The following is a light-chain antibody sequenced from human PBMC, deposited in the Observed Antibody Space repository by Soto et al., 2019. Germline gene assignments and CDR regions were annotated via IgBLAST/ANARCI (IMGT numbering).Light chain of an antibody. Sequence: LYDVSNRATGIQDRFSGSGSGTEFALTIGSLQPEDSATYYCKQGFTTPWTFGQGTKVDIK. CDR2: DVS. CDR3: KQGFTTPWT. J-gene: IGKJ1*01. V-gene: IGKV3D-7*01.